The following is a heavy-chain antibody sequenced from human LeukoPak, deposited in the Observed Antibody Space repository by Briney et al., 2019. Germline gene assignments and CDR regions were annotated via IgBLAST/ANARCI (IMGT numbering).Heavy chain of an antibody. CDR1: GYTFTGYY. D-gene: IGHD1-14*01. CDR2: INPNSGGT. Sequence: AVNVSCKASGYTFTGYYIHWVRQAPGQGLEWMGRINPNSGGTNSAQMFQGRVTMTWDTSVNTAYLELGSLRSDDTAVYYCARLDGTGRSQIMIDYWGQGTLVTVSS. CDR3: ARLDGTGRSQIMIDY. J-gene: IGHJ4*02. V-gene: IGHV1-2*06.